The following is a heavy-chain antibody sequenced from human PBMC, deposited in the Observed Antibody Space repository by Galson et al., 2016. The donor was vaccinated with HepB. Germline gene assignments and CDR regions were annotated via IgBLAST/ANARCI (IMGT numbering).Heavy chain of an antibody. CDR3: ARVGAVAAPFDN. V-gene: IGHV3-20*04. CDR1: GFRFNEYS. D-gene: IGHD6-19*01. Sequence: SLRLSCAASGFRFNEYSMSWVRQIPGKGLEWVSGIYWNGGEIGYGDSVKGRFTISRDNAKNSLYLQMNSLRAEDTAFYYCARVGAVAAPFDNWGQGTLVTVSS. J-gene: IGHJ4*02. CDR2: IYWNGGEI.